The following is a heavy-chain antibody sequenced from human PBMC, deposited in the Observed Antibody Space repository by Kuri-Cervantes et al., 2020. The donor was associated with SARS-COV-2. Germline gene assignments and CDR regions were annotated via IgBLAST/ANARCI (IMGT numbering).Heavy chain of an antibody. V-gene: IGHV3-48*01. CDR2: ISSGSNSI. CDR3: ARERGAIPAGLGWFDP. J-gene: IGHJ5*02. CDR1: GFTFSSSS. Sequence: GGSLRLSCAASGFTFSSSSINWVRQAPGKGLEWVSYISSGSNSIYYADSVKGRFTISRDNSKNSLYLQMNSLRVEDTAVYYCARERGAIPAGLGWFDPWGQGTLVTVSS. D-gene: IGHD2-2*01.